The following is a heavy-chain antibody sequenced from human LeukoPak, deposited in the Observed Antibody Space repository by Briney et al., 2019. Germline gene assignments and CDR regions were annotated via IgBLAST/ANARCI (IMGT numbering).Heavy chain of an antibody. CDR2: INHSGST. D-gene: IGHD3-22*01. V-gene: IGHV4-34*01. Sequence: PSETLSLTCAVYGGSFSGYYWSWIRQPPGKGLEWIGEINHSGSTNYNPSLKSRVTISVDTSKNQFSLKLSSVTAADTAVYYCARGEYYYDSSGYFGGAYWGQGTLVTVSS. CDR1: GGSFSGYY. J-gene: IGHJ4*02. CDR3: ARGEYYYDSSGYFGGAY.